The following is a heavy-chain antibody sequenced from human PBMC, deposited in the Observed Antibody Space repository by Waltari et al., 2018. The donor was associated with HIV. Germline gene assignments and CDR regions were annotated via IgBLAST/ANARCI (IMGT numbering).Heavy chain of an antibody. CDR3: ARRHSGYVFDY. Sequence: QLQLQESGPGLVKPSETLSLTCTVSGGSISSSSYYWGWIRQPPGKGLEWIGSIYYSGSTYSNPSLKSRVTISVDTSKNQFSLKLSSVTAADTAVYYCARRHSGYVFDYWGQGTLVTVSS. D-gene: IGHD5-12*01. CDR2: IYYSGST. J-gene: IGHJ4*02. V-gene: IGHV4-39*01. CDR1: GGSISSSSYY.